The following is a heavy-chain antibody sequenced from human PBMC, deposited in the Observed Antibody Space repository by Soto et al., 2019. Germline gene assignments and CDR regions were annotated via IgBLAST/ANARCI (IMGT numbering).Heavy chain of an antibody. Sequence: PGGSLRLSCAASGFTFSGSAMHWVRQASGKGLEWVGRIRSKANSYATAYAASVKGRFTISRDDSKNTAYLQMNSLKTEDTAVYYCTRRLYCSGGSCYGPIVYWGQGTLVTVSS. V-gene: IGHV3-73*01. CDR1: GFTFSGSA. CDR2: IRSKANSYAT. CDR3: TRRLYCSGGSCYGPIVY. D-gene: IGHD2-15*01. J-gene: IGHJ4*02.